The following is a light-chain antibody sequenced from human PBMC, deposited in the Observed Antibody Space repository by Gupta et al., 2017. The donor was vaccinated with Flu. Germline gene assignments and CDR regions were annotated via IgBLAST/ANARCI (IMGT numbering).Light chain of an antibody. J-gene: IGKJ4*01. CDR3: KHGTHRLP. CDR1: QSLVYSNGNTY. CDR2: KVS. Sequence: PATLGQPASNSCRSSQSLVYSNGNTYLNWLQQRPGQSPRRLSYKVSTRDSGVPDRFSGSGSGTDFTLKSSRVEDEDVGVYYGKHGTHRLPLGEGTKVEIK. V-gene: IGKV2-30*01.